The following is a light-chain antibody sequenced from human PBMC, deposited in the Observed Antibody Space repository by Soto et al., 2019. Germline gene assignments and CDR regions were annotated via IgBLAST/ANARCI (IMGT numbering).Light chain of an antibody. CDR1: SSDFDTYNY. J-gene: IGLJ2*01. CDR2: EVD. Sequence: QSALTQPPSASGSPGQSVTISCTGASSDFDTYNYVSWYQQFPGQAPKLLIHEVDKRPSGVPDRFSGSKSGNTASLTVSGLQADDEALYYCSSYAGNSNFLFGGGTKLTVL. CDR3: SSYAGNSNFL. V-gene: IGLV2-8*01.